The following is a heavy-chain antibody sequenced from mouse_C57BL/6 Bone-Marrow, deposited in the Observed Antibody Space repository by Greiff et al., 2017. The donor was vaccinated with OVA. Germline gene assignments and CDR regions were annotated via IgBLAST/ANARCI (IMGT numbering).Heavy chain of an antibody. V-gene: IGHV1-53*01. CDR1: GYTFTSYW. Sequence: QVQLQQPGTDLVQPGASVKLSCKASGYTFTSYWMHWVKQRPGKGLEWIGNINPRTGGTNYNEKLKSKATLTVDKSTSTAYMQLSSLTSEDSAVYDCSRHGYYPYYFDYWGQGTTLTVSS. D-gene: IGHD2-3*01. J-gene: IGHJ2*01. CDR3: SRHGYYPYYFDY. CDR2: INPRTGGT.